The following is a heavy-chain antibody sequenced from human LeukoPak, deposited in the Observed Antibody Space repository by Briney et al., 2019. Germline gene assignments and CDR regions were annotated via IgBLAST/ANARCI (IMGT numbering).Heavy chain of an antibody. CDR1: GFTVSSNY. J-gene: IGHJ4*02. D-gene: IGHD3-10*01. V-gene: IGHV3-66*01. Sequence: GGSLRLSCAASGFTVSSNYMSWVRQAPGKGLEWVSIIYSDGSTYYADSVKGRFTISRDNSKNTLYLQMNSLRAEDTAVYYCAREIVSGELLPPYFDYWGQGTLVTVSS. CDR3: AREIVSGELLPPYFDY. CDR2: IYSDGST.